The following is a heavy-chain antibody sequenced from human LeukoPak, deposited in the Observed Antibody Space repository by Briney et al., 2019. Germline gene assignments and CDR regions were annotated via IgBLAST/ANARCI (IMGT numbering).Heavy chain of an antibody. V-gene: IGHV3-23*01. Sequence: GGSLRLSCAASGFAFSSSAMSWVRQAPGKGLQWVSAVSGSGGTTYYADSVKGRFTISRDNSKNTLYLQMNSLRAEYTAVYYCAKRAPYFDYWGQGTLVTVSS. CDR3: AKRAPYFDY. CDR2: VSGSGGTT. J-gene: IGHJ4*02. CDR1: GFAFSSSA.